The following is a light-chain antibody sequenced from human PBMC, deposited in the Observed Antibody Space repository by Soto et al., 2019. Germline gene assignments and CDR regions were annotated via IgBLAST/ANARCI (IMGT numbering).Light chain of an antibody. CDR1: SSDVGSYNL. V-gene: IGLV2-23*02. J-gene: IGLJ2*01. CDR3: CSYAGSSTL. Sequence: QSVLTQPASVSGSPGQSITISCTGTSSDVGSYNLVSWYQQHPGKAPKLMIYEVSKRPSGVSNRFSGSKSCNTASLTISGLQAEDEADYYCCSYAGSSTLFGGGTKVTVL. CDR2: EVS.